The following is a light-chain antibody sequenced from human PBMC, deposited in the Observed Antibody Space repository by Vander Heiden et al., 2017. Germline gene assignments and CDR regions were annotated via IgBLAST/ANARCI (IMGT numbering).Light chain of an antibody. J-gene: IGKJ1*01. Sequence: DIQMTQSPSTLSASVGDRVTISCRASQSIMILLAWYQQKPGKAPKLLIYKASILQSGVPSMFSGSGSGTEFTLTISSLQPDYCATFYCPQYRNYPWTFGQGTKVEIK. V-gene: IGKV1-5*03. CDR3: PQYRNYPWT. CDR2: KAS. CDR1: QSIMIL.